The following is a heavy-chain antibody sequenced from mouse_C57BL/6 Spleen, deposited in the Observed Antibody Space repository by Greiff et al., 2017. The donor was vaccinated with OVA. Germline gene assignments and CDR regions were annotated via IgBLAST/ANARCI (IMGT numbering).Heavy chain of an antibody. CDR1: GYTFTSYW. CDR3: ARWPDYYGSSYDFDY. Sequence: VQLQQPGAELVKPGASVKMSCKASGYTFTSYWITWVKQRPGQGLEWIGDIYPGSGSTNYNEKFKSKATLTVDTSSSTAYMQLSGLTSEDSAVYFCARWPDYYGSSYDFDYWGQGTTLTVSS. V-gene: IGHV1-55*01. CDR2: IYPGSGST. D-gene: IGHD1-1*01. J-gene: IGHJ2*01.